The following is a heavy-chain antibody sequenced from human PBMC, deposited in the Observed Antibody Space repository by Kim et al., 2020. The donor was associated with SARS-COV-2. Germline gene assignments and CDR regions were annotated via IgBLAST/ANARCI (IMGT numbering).Heavy chain of an antibody. J-gene: IGHJ4*02. V-gene: IGHV4-39*01. CDR1: GGSISSSSYY. D-gene: IGHD6-19*01. CDR2: IYYSGST. CDR3: ARHGRAVADTFDY. Sequence: SETLSLTCTVSGGSISSSSYYWGWIRQPPGKGLEWIGSIYYSGSTYYNPSLKSRVTISVDTSKNQFSLKLSSVTAADTAVYYCARHGRAVADTFDYWDQG.